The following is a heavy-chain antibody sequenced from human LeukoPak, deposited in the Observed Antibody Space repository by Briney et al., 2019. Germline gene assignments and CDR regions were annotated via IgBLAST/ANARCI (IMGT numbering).Heavy chain of an antibody. CDR3: AKDAITISLSGYFDY. D-gene: IGHD3-3*01. J-gene: IGHJ4*02. V-gene: IGHV3-43D*03. Sequence: GGSLRLSCAASGFTFDDYAMHWVRQAPGKGLEWVSLISWDGGSTYYADSVKGRFTISRDNSKNSLYLQMNSLRAEDAALYYCAKDAITISLSGYFDYWGQGTLVTVSS. CDR1: GFTFDDYA. CDR2: ISWDGGST.